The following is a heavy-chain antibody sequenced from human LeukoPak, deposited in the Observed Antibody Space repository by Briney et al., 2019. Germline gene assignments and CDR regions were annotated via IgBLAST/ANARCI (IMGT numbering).Heavy chain of an antibody. Sequence: GGSLRLSCAASGFAFSSYAMSWVRQVPGQGLEWVANIKQDGSEKFYVASVKGRFTISRDNGKSSLYLQMNSLRAEDTALYYCATSYDMGWLIGYWGQGTLVTVSS. CDR2: IKQDGSEK. V-gene: IGHV3-7*03. CDR1: GFAFSSYA. D-gene: IGHD3/OR15-3a*01. J-gene: IGHJ4*02. CDR3: ATSYDMGWLIGY.